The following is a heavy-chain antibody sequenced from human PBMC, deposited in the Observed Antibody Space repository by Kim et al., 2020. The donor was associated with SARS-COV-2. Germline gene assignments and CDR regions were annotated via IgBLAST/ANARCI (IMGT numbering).Heavy chain of an antibody. J-gene: IGHJ4*02. D-gene: IGHD3-22*01. Sequence: NPSLNSRVTMSVDTSKNQLSLKVKSVTAADTAVYYCAGGTHYYDGAYFDYWGQGTLVTVSS. V-gene: IGHV4-59*09. CDR3: AGGTHYYDGAYFDY.